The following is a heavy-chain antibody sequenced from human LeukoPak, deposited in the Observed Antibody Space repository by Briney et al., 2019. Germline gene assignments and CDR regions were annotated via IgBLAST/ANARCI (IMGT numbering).Heavy chain of an antibody. CDR3: AKSSLTYSSGTMDY. D-gene: IGHD6-19*01. CDR1: GFTFSSYA. J-gene: IGHJ4*02. CDR2: ISGSGGSA. Sequence: GGSLRLSCAASGFTFSSYAMSWVRQAPGKGLEWVSAISGSGGSAYYADSVKGRFTISRDNSKNTLYLQMNSLRAEDTAVYYCAKSSLTYSSGTMDYWGQGTLVTVSS. V-gene: IGHV3-23*01.